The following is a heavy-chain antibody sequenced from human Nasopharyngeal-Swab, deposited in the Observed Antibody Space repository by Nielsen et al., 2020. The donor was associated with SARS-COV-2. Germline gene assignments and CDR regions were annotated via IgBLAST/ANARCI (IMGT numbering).Heavy chain of an antibody. CDR1: GFSFSSFW. V-gene: IGHV3-7*01. D-gene: IGHD5-18*01. Sequence: GGSLRLSCAASGFSFSSFWMAWVRQAPGKGLEWVANINPDGSDKYHLHSVKGRFTISRDNAKNSLFLQMNSLRADDTAVYFCARAQYTYGYIDFWGQGTLVTVSS. J-gene: IGHJ4*02. CDR2: INPDGSDK. CDR3: ARAQYTYGYIDF.